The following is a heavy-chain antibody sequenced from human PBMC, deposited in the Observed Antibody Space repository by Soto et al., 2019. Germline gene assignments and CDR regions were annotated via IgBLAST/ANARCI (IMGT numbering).Heavy chain of an antibody. CDR2: ISLYSDGT. J-gene: IGHJ5*02. CDR3: ARVVPGAEAWFGP. CDR1: GYTFSNYG. Sequence: ASVKVSCKTSGYTFSNYGITWVRHAPGQPLEWLGWISLYSDGTNYAQKFQGRVSMTTDTSTTTAYMELRSLRSDDTAVYYCARVVPGAEAWFGPWGQGTLVTVSS. D-gene: IGHD2-2*01. V-gene: IGHV1-18*01.